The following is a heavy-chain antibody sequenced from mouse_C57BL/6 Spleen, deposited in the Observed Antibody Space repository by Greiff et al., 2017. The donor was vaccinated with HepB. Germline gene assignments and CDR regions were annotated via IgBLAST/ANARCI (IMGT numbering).Heavy chain of an antibody. Sequence: EGKLMESGPELVKPGASVKMSCKASGYTFTDYNMHWVKQSHGKSLEWIGYINPNNGGTSYNQKFKGKATLTVNKSSSTAYMELRSLTSEDSAVYYCAREEEDPDDYFDYWGQGTTLTVSS. V-gene: IGHV1-22*01. CDR3: AREEEDPDDYFDY. J-gene: IGHJ2*01. CDR2: INPNNGGT. CDR1: GYTFTDYN.